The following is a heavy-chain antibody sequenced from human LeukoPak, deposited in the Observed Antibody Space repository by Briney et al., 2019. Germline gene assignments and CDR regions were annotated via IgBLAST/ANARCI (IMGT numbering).Heavy chain of an antibody. CDR1: GYTFTGYY. Sequence: ASVKVSCKASGYTFTGYYMHWVRQAPGQGLEWMGWMNPNSGNTGYAQKFQGRVTITRNTSISTAYMELSSLRSEDTAVYYCARGQDRGSYNDAFDIWGQGTMVTVSS. J-gene: IGHJ3*02. CDR2: MNPNSGNT. CDR3: ARGQDRGSYNDAFDI. D-gene: IGHD1-26*01. V-gene: IGHV1-8*03.